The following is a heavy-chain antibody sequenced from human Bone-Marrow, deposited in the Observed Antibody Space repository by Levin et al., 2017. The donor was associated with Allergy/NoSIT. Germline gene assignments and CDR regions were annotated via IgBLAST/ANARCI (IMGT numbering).Heavy chain of an antibody. J-gene: IGHJ4*02. D-gene: IGHD3-10*01. V-gene: IGHV1-8*01. Sequence: GESLKISCKASGYTFTSYDINWVRQATGQGLEWMGWMNPNSGNTGYAQKFQGRVTMTRNTSISTAYMELSSLRSEDTAVYYCARGGFVWFGELLWTVPFDYWGQGTLVTVSS. CDR2: MNPNSGNT. CDR1: GYTFTSYD. CDR3: ARGGFVWFGELLWTVPFDY.